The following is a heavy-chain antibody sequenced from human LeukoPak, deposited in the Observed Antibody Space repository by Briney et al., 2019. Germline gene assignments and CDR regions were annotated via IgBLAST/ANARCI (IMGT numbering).Heavy chain of an antibody. CDR3: ARDYHDTSGYNYVGGYYYMDV. J-gene: IGHJ6*03. CDR1: GGSISPYS. D-gene: IGHD3-22*01. CDR2: IFYSGST. V-gene: IGHV4-59*08. Sequence: SETLSLTCTVSGGSISPYSWSWIRQPPGKGLEWIGYIFYSGSTNYNPSLKSRVTISVATSKNEFYLELSSATAADTAVYYCARDYHDTSGYNYVGGYYYMDVWGKGTTVTVSS.